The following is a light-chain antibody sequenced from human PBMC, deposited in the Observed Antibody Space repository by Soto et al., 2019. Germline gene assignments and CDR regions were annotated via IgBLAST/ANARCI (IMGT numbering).Light chain of an antibody. CDR1: SSDVGGYNY. CDR3: SSYAGSNNSV. Sequence: QSALTQPPSASGSPGQSVTISCTGTSSDVGGYNYVSWYQQHPGKAPKLMIYEVSKRPSGVPDRFSGSKSGNTASLTVSWLQAEDEADYYCSSYAGSNNSVFGGGTKLTVL. V-gene: IGLV2-8*01. CDR2: EVS. J-gene: IGLJ2*01.